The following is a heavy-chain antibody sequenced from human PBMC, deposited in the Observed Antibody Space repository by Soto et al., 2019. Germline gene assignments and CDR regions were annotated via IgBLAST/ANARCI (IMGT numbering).Heavy chain of an antibody. J-gene: IGHJ6*02. CDR2: IYYSGST. V-gene: IGHV4-30-4*01. CDR1: GGSISSGDYY. Sequence: SETLSLTCTVSGGSISSGDYYWSCIRQPPGKGLEWIGYIYYSGSTYYNPSRKSRVTISVDTSKNQFSLKLSSVTAADTAVYYCARVGWEKYSSSWYSFEGLLYYYYGMDVWGQGTTVTVS. CDR3: ARVGWEKYSSSWYSFEGLLYYYYGMDV. D-gene: IGHD6-13*01.